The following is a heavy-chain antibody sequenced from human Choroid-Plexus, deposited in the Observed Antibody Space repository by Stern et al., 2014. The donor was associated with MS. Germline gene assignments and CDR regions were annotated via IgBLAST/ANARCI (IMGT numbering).Heavy chain of an antibody. Sequence: VQLVESGGGVVQPGRPLRLSCVASGFTFGSCAMHWVRQAPGKGLECEAGVSYDGSNKYYADSVKGRFTISRDNSQNTLYMQMSSLRPEDTAVYYCAKDRHYLTYFFDHWGQGSLVTVSS. V-gene: IGHV3-30*18. CDR1: GFTFGSCA. D-gene: IGHD2/OR15-2a*01. CDR3: AKDRHYLTYFFDH. J-gene: IGHJ5*02. CDR2: VSYDGSNK.